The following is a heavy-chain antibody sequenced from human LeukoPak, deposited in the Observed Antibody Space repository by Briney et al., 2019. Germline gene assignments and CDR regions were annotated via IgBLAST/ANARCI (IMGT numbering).Heavy chain of an antibody. V-gene: IGHV3-66*01. J-gene: IGHJ6*02. CDR2: IYSGGST. D-gene: IGHD2/OR15-2a*01. CDR1: GFTFSSYS. CDR3: ARDLGPTWYYGMDV. Sequence: PGGSLRLSCAASGFTFSSYSMNWVRQAPGKGLEWVSVIYSGGSTYYADSVKGRFTISRDNSKNTLYLQMNSLRAEDTAVYYCARDLGPTWYYGMDVWGQGTTVTVSS.